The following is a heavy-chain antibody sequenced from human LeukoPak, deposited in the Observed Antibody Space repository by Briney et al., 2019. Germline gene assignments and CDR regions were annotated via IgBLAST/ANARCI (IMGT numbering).Heavy chain of an antibody. CDR2: MNPNSGNT. D-gene: IGHD6-19*01. J-gene: IGHJ5*02. CDR3: AGGPPLDSSGWFDEFDL. V-gene: IGHV1-8*03. CDR1: GYTFTSYD. Sequence: DSVKVSCKASGYTFTSYDINWVRQAAGQGLEWMGWMNPNSGNTGYAQKFQGRGTITRNTSISTAYMELSSLSSEVTGGYYCAGGPPLDSSGWFDEFDLGRQETLVTVSS.